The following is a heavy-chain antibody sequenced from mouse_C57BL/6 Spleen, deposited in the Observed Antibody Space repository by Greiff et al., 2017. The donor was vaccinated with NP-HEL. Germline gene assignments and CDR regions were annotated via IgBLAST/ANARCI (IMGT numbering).Heavy chain of an antibody. J-gene: IGHJ4*01. V-gene: IGHV1-4*01. CDR1: GYTFTSYT. Sequence: QVQLKQSGAELARPGASVKMSCKASGYTFTSYTMHWVKQRPGQGLEWIGYINPSSGYTKYNQKFKDKATLTADKSSSTAYMQLSSLTSEDSAVYYCAREEGRGAMDYWGQGTSVTVSS. CDR3: AREEGRGAMDY. CDR2: INPSSGYT.